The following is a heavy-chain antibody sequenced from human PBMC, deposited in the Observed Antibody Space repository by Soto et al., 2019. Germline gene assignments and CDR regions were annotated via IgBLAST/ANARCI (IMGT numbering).Heavy chain of an antibody. V-gene: IGHV3-33*01. CDR3: ARDDDYEANAIDL. Sequence: QVQLVESGGGVVQPGRSLRLSCVASGFTFSRYGMHWVRQAPGKGLEWVAVIWNDGSKQVYDDSVKGRFTISRDNSKNTLDLEMDSVRDEDTSVYYCARDDDYEANAIDLWGQGTLVTVSS. J-gene: IGHJ5*02. D-gene: IGHD4-17*01. CDR1: GFTFSRYG. CDR2: IWNDGSKQ.